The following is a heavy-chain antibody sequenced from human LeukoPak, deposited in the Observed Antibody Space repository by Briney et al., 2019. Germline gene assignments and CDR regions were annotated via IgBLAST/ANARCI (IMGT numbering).Heavy chain of an antibody. CDR3: ARDVSDENGSSSRIHLDS. J-gene: IGHJ4*02. CDR2: IKQDGSEK. Sequence: PGGSLRLSCVASGFTLSRSWMSWVRQAPGKGLEWVANIKQDGSEKYYVDSVKGRFTISRDNAKNSLFLQMNSLRAEDTAVYYCARDVSDENGSSSRIHLDSWGQGTLVSVSS. V-gene: IGHV3-7*01. D-gene: IGHD6-6*01. CDR1: GFTLSRSW.